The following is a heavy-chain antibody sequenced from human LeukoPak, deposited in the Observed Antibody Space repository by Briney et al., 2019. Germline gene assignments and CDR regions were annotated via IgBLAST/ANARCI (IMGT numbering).Heavy chain of an antibody. CDR1: GFTFSSYW. Sequence: GGSLRLSCAASGFTFSSYWMHWVRQAPGKGLVWVSRIISDGGSTTYADSVKGRFTISRDNAKNTLYLQMNSLRAEDTALYYCARSFRSSGSENFDYWGQGTLVTVSS. CDR2: IISDGGST. V-gene: IGHV3-74*01. D-gene: IGHD3-10*01. CDR3: ARSFRSSGSENFDY. J-gene: IGHJ4*02.